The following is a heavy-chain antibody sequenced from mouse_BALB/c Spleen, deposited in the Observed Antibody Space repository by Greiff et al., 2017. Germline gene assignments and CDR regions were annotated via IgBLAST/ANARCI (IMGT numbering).Heavy chain of an antibody. CDR3: ARHGTTVVAFDY. D-gene: IGHD1-1*01. CDR2: ISSGGSYT. V-gene: IGHV5-6*01. Sequence: EVMLVESGGDLVKPGGSLKLSCAASGFTFSSYGMSWVRQTPDKRLEWVATISSGGSYTYYPDSVKGRFTISRDNAKNTLYLQMSSLKSEDTAMYYCARHGTTVVAFDYWGQGTTLTVSS. CDR1: GFTFSSYG. J-gene: IGHJ2*01.